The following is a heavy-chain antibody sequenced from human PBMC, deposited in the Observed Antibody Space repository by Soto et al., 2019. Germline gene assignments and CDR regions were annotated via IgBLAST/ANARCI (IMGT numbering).Heavy chain of an antibody. CDR2: IYYSGST. J-gene: IGHJ4*02. V-gene: IGHV4-61*01. CDR1: GGSVSSGSYY. Sequence: PSETLSLTCTVSGGSVSSGSYYWSWIRQPPGKGLEWIGYIYYSGSTNYNPSLKSRVTISVDTSKNQFSLKLSSVTAADTAVYYCARELGAIGSDVGSETDYWGQGTLVTVSS. CDR3: ARELGAIGSDVGSETDY. D-gene: IGHD3-10*01.